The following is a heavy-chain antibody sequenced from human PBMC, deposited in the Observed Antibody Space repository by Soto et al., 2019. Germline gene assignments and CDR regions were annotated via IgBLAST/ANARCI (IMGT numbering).Heavy chain of an antibody. Sequence: SETLSLTCTVSGGSISSYYWSCIRQPPGKGLEWIGYIYYSGSTNYNPSLKSRVTISVDTSKNQFSLKLSSVTAADTAVYYCARFWNNWFDPWGQGTLVTVS. CDR2: IYYSGST. J-gene: IGHJ5*02. CDR1: GGSISSYY. CDR3: ARFWNNWFDP. V-gene: IGHV4-59*01. D-gene: IGHD1-1*01.